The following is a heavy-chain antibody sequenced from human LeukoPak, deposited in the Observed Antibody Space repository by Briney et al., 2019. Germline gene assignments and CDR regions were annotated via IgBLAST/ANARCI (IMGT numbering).Heavy chain of an antibody. CDR2: INHSGST. D-gene: IGHD3-10*01. J-gene: IGHJ5*02. CDR1: GGSFSGYY. Sequence: PSETLSLTCAVYGGSFSGYYWSWIRQPPGKGLEWIGEINHSGSTNYNPSLKSRVTISVDTSKNQFSLKLSSVTAADTAVYYCAAQGSGSYYHSYNWFDPWGQGTLVTVSS. V-gene: IGHV4-34*01. CDR3: AAQGSGSYYHSYNWFDP.